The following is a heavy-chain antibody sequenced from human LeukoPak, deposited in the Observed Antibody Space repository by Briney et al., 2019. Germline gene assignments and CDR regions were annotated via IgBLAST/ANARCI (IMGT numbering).Heavy chain of an antibody. CDR2: IYYSGST. CDR3: ARVLRDYYDSSGYYRYYFDY. D-gene: IGHD3-22*01. Sequence: PSETLSLTCTVSGGSISSSSYYWGWIRQPPGKGLEWIGSIYYSGSTYYNPSLKSRVTISVDTSKNQFSLKLSSVTAADTAVYYCARVLRDYYDSSGYYRYYFDYWGQGTLVTVSS. J-gene: IGHJ4*02. CDR1: GGSISSSSYY. V-gene: IGHV4-39*01.